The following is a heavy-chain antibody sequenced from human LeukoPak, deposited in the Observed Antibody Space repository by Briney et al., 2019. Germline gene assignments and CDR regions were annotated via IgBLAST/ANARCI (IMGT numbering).Heavy chain of an antibody. J-gene: IGHJ5*02. V-gene: IGHV4-59*01. D-gene: IGHD2-2*02. CDR2: IYYSGST. CDR3: AREVVPAAIEGSWFDP. Sequence: SETLSLTCTVSGGSISSYYWSWIRQPPGKGLEWIGYIYYSGSTNYNPSLKSRVTISVDTSKNQFSLKLSSVTAADTAVYYCAREVVPAAIEGSWFDPWGQGTLVTVSS. CDR1: GGSISSYY.